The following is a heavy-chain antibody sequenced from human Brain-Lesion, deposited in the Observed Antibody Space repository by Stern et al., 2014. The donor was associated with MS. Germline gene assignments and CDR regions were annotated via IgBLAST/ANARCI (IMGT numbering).Heavy chain of an antibody. CDR3: ARDQRGITIFGVVTDYYYLGMDV. CDR1: GYIFTGYY. V-gene: IGHV1-2*02. CDR2: INPNTGGT. D-gene: IGHD3-3*01. Sequence: VQLEESGAEVKKPGASVKVSCKTSGYIFTGYYIHWVRQAPGQGLESMAWINPNTGGTKYAQKFQGRVAMSRDTSISTAYVELSSLTSDDTAVYYCARDQRGITIFGVVTDYYYLGMDVWGQGTTVTVSS. J-gene: IGHJ6*02.